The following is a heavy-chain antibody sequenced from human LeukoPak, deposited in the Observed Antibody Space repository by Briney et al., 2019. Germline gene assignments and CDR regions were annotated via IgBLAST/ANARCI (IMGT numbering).Heavy chain of an antibody. D-gene: IGHD4-17*01. CDR3: AKRNDYGDSRFDY. CDR1: GFTFSSYA. J-gene: IGHJ4*02. CDR2: ISGSGGST. Sequence: PGGSLRLSCAASGFTFSSYAMSWVRQAPGKGLEWVSAISGSGGSTYYADSVKGRFTISRDNSKNTLYLHMNSLRAEDTAVYYCAKRNDYGDSRFDYWGQGTLVTVSS. V-gene: IGHV3-23*01.